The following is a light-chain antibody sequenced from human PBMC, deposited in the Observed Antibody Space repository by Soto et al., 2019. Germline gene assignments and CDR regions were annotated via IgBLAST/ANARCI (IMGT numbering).Light chain of an antibody. V-gene: IGKV1-9*01. CDR1: QGISSY. Sequence: IQLTQSPSSLSASVGDRDTITCRASQGISSYLAWYQQKPGKAPKFLIYAASTLQRGVPSRFSGSGSGTDFLPTTSLLQSELIPTYLCQLLSGYAPTVGEGTGQES. CDR2: AAS. CDR3: QLLSGYAPT. J-gene: IGKJ2*01.